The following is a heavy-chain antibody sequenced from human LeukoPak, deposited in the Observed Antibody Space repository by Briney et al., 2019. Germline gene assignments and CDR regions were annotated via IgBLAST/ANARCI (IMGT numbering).Heavy chain of an antibody. V-gene: IGHV4-34*01. CDR2: INHSGST. D-gene: IGHD5-12*01. CDR3: ARRYSGYSGSYSDY. Sequence: SETLSLTCAVYGGSFSNYYWSWIRQPPGKGLEWIGEINHSGSTNYNPSLKSRVTISVDTSKNQFSLKLSSVTAADTAVYYCARRYSGYSGSYSDYWGQGTLVTVSS. CDR1: GGSFSNYY. J-gene: IGHJ4*02.